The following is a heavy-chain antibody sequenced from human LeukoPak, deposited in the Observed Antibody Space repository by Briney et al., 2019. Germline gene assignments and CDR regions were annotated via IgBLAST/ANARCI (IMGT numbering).Heavy chain of an antibody. J-gene: IGHJ4*02. CDR2: IYYSGST. Sequence: SETLSLTCTVSGGSISSSSYYWGWIRQRPGKGLEWIGSIYYSGSTYYNPSLKSRVTISVDTSKNQFSLKLSSVTAADTAVYYCARRAGAYSHPYDYWGQGTLVTVSS. D-gene: IGHD4/OR15-4a*01. CDR1: GGSISSSSYY. CDR3: ARRAGAYSHPYDY. V-gene: IGHV4-39*07.